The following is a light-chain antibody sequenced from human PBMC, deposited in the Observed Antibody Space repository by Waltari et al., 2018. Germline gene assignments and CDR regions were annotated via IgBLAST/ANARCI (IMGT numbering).Light chain of an antibody. V-gene: IGLV3-19*01. CDR2: GKD. J-gene: IGLJ1*01. CDR1: SLRSYY. CDR3: SSRDSGANRNV. Sequence: SSELTQDPAVSVALGQTVRITCQGDSLRSYYATWYQQKAGQAPLLVSYGKDNRPEGSPDRFSGAYSGRTASVTITGAQAEDEAEYYGSSRDSGANRNVFGTGTKVTVL.